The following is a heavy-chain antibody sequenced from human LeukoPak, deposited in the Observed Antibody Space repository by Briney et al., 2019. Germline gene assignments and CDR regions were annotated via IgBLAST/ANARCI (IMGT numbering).Heavy chain of an antibody. CDR2: ISSSSSYI. Sequence: GGSLRLSCAASGFTFSSYSMNWVRQVPGKGLEWVSSISSSSSYIYYADSVKGRFTISRDNAKNSLYLQMNSLRAEDTAVYYCARSFSVTTRYYYMDVWGKGTTVTVSS. V-gene: IGHV3-21*01. CDR1: GFTFSSYS. CDR3: ARSFSVTTRYYYMDV. J-gene: IGHJ6*03. D-gene: IGHD4-11*01.